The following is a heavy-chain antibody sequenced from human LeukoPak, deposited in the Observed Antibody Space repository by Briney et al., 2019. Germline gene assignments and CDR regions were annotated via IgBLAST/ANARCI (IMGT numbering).Heavy chain of an antibody. J-gene: IGHJ4*02. CDR1: GFTFSSYA. D-gene: IGHD3-22*01. CDR3: AKECDGPRGYYYDSSGYWDY. Sequence: GGSLRLSCAASGFTFSSYAMSWVRQAPGKGLEWVSAISGSGGSTYYADSVKGRFTISRDNSKNTLYLQMNSLRAEDTAVYYCAKECDGPRGYYYDSSGYWDYWGQGTLVTVSS. V-gene: IGHV3-23*01. CDR2: ISGSGGST.